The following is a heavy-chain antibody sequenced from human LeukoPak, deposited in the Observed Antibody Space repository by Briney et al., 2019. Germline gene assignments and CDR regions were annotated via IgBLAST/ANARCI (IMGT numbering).Heavy chain of an antibody. Sequence: ASVKVSCKASGYTFTGYYMHWVRQAPGQGLEWMGWINPNSGGTNYAQKFQGRVTMTRDTSISTAYMELSRLRSDDTAVYYCARGGLEWLPTASPNDYWGQGTLVTVSS. D-gene: IGHD3-3*01. CDR2: INPNSGGT. CDR3: ARGGLEWLPTASPNDY. CDR1: GYTFTGYY. J-gene: IGHJ4*02. V-gene: IGHV1-2*02.